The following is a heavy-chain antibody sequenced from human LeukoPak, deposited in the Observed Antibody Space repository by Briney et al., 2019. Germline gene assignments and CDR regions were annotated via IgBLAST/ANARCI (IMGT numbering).Heavy chain of an antibody. CDR2: INPSGGST. CDR3: ASQWEYDY. Sequence: GASVKVSCKASGYTFTSYYMHWVRQAPGQGLEWMGIINPSGGSTSYAQKFQGRVTMTRDTSISTAYMELSRLRSDDTAVYYCASQWEYDYWGQGTLVTVSS. J-gene: IGHJ4*02. CDR1: GYTFTSYY. D-gene: IGHD1-26*01. V-gene: IGHV1-46*01.